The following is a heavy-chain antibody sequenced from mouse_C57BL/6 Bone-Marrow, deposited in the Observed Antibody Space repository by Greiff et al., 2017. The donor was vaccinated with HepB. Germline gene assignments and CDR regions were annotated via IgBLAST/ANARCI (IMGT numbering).Heavy chain of an antibody. CDR3: ARSRITTVEDYAMDY. J-gene: IGHJ4*01. D-gene: IGHD1-1*01. V-gene: IGHV7-3*01. CDR2: IRNKANGYTT. CDR1: GFTFTDYY. Sequence: DVMLVESGGGLVQPGGSLSLSCAASGFTFTDYYMSWVRQPPGKALEWLGFIRNKANGYTTEYSASVKGRFTISRDNSQSILYLQMNALRAEDSATYYCARSRITTVEDYAMDYWGQGTSVTVSS.